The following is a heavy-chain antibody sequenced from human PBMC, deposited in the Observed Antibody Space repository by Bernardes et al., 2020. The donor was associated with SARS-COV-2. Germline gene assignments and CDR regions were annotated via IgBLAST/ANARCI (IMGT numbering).Heavy chain of an antibody. CDR1: GGSIRTSSYY. Sequence: SETLSLSCTVSGGSIRTSSYYWGWLRQPPGKGLEWIGSIHYSVNTYYNPSLKSRVTISAGTSENQLSVKLSSVTAADTAVYYCARQGKYSYAFEIWGQGTKVTVSS. D-gene: IGHD5-18*01. J-gene: IGHJ3*02. V-gene: IGHV4-39*01. CDR2: IHYSVNT. CDR3: ARQGKYSYAFEI.